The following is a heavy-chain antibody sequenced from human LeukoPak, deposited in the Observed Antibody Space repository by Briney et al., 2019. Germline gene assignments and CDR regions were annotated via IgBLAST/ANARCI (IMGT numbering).Heavy chain of an antibody. CDR2: IYPGDSDT. Sequence: GESLKISSKGSGYSFTSYWIGWVRQMPGKGLEWMGIIYPGDSDTRYSPSFQGQVTISADKSISTAYLQWSSLKASDTAMYYCARLGGFYGSGIYYLEDWGHGTLVTVYS. CDR3: ARLGGFYGSGIYYLED. J-gene: IGHJ4*01. V-gene: IGHV5-51*01. D-gene: IGHD3-10*01. CDR1: GYSFTSYW.